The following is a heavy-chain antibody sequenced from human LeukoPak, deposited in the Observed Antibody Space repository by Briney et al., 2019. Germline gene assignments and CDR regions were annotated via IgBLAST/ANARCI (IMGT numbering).Heavy chain of an antibody. CDR2: IKQDGSEK. Sequence: GGSLRLSCAASRFTFSSYWMSWVRQAPGKGLEWVANIKQDGSEKYYVDSVKGRFTISRDNAKNSLYLQLNSLRAEDTAVYYCARDILLGYCSGGSCYSIYYYYGMDAWGQGTTVTVSS. J-gene: IGHJ6*02. V-gene: IGHV3-7*03. CDR1: RFTFSSYW. D-gene: IGHD2-15*01. CDR3: ARDILLGYCSGGSCYSIYYYYGMDA.